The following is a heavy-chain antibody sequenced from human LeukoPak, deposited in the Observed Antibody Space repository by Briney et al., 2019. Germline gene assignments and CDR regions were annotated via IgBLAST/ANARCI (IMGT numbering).Heavy chain of an antibody. J-gene: IGHJ5*02. V-gene: IGHV4-30-4*01. CDR3: VRGRGTAVTTGNWFDR. Sequence: SQTLSLTCTVSGGSISSGNYYWNWIRQPPGKGLECIGYIHYSGSTYYNPSLKSRVTISVDTSKNQFSLKLSSVTAADTAVYYCVRGRGTAVTTGNWFDRWGQGTLVTVSS. CDR1: GGSISSGNYY. D-gene: IGHD4-17*01. CDR2: IHYSGST.